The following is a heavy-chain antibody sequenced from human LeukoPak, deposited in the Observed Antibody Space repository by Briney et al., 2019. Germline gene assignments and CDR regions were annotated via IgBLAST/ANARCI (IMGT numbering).Heavy chain of an antibody. D-gene: IGHD2-15*01. Sequence: GGSLRLSCAASGFTFSSYAMSWVRQTPGKGLEWVANIKQDGSEKYYVDSVKGRFTISRDNAKNSLYLQMNSLRAEDTAVYYCARGGGGMVVWGQGTTVTVSS. CDR1: GFTFSSYA. V-gene: IGHV3-7*05. CDR3: ARGGGGMVV. J-gene: IGHJ6*02. CDR2: IKQDGSEK.